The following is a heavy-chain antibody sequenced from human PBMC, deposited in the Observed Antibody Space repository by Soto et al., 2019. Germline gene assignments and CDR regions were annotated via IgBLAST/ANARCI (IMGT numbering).Heavy chain of an antibody. CDR2: ISGDATRI. Sequence: QVQLVESGGGVVQPGTSLRLSCVASGFGFNFFGIHWVRQAPGKGLEWVAGISGDATRIYYAEDLNGRVTISRVNSENTLYPQMNSLRPEDTALYYCARDKDAGWFVMDVWGQGTTVIV. CDR3: ARDKDAGWFVMDV. V-gene: IGHV3-30*03. D-gene: IGHD3-10*01. CDR1: GFGFNFFG. J-gene: IGHJ6*02.